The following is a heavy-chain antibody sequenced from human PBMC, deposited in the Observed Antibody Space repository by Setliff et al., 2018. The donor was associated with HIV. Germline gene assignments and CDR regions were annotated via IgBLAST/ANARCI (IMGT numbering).Heavy chain of an antibody. J-gene: IGHJ4*02. D-gene: IGHD3-3*01. CDR1: GFTFTNYY. Sequence: PGGSLRLSCAASGFTFTNYYMSWIRQAPGKGLELLSYISVSGTDIKYADSVKGRFTISRDNAKNSLYLQMNSLRAEDTAVYYCARAFSGYYFDYWGQGTLVTVSS. V-gene: IGHV3-11*04. CDR2: ISVSGTDI. CDR3: ARAFSGYYFDY.